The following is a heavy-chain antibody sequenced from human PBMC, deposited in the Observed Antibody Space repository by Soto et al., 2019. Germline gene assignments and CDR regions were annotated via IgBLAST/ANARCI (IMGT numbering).Heavy chain of an antibody. CDR2: IYYSGST. D-gene: IGHD5-12*01. CDR1: GGSISSSSYY. Sequence: QLQLQESGPGLVKPSETLSLTCTVSGGSISSSSYYWGWIRQPPGKGLEWIGSIYYSGSTYYNPSLKSRVTLSVDTSKNQFSLKLSSVTAADTAVYYCANLALREYSGYDSYYYYYMDVWGKGTTVTVSS. CDR3: ANLALREYSGYDSYYYYYMDV. V-gene: IGHV4-39*01. J-gene: IGHJ6*03.